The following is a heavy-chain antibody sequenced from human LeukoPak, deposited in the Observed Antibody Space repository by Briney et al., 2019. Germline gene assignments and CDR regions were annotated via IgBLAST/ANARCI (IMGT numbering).Heavy chain of an antibody. D-gene: IGHD3-22*01. Sequence: GGSLRLSCAASGFTFSNAWMSWVRQAPGKGLEWVGRIKSKTDGGTTDYAAPVKGRFTISRDDSKNTLYLQMNSLKTEDTAVYYCTTKGSITMIVVAYDYWGQGTLVTVSS. V-gene: IGHV3-15*01. J-gene: IGHJ4*02. CDR3: TTKGSITMIVVAYDY. CDR1: GFTFSNAW. CDR2: IKSKTDGGTT.